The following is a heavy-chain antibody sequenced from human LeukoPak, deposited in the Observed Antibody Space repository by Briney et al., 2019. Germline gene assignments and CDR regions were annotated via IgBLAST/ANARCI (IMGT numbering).Heavy chain of an antibody. J-gene: IGHJ4*02. D-gene: IGHD3-10*01. CDR3: ARRYYYGSGSHLPGY. V-gene: IGHV3-21*01. Sequence: GGFLRLSCAASGFTFSSYSMNWVRQAPGKGLEWVSSISSSSSYIYYADSVKGRFTISRDNAKNSLYLQMNSLRAEDTAVYYCARRYYYGSGSHLPGYWGQGTLVTVFS. CDR1: GFTFSSYS. CDR2: ISSSSSYI.